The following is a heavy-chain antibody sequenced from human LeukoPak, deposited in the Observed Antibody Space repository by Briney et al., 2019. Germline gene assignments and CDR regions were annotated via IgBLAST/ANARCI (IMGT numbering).Heavy chain of an antibody. J-gene: IGHJ4*02. Sequence: SETLSLTCAVDGGSFSVYYWSWIRQPPGKGLEWIGEINHSGSTNYNPSLKSRVTIPVDTSKNQFSLKLSSVTAADTAVYYCAGRAYDSSGYYLPWGQGTLVTVSS. V-gene: IGHV4-34*01. D-gene: IGHD3-22*01. CDR1: GGSFSVYY. CDR3: AGRAYDSSGYYLP. CDR2: INHSGST.